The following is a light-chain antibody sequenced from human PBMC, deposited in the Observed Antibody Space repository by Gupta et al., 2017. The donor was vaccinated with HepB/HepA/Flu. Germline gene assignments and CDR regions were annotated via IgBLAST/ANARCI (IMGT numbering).Light chain of an antibody. CDR1: QAIRSY. CDR2: VIS. Sequence: DIQLTQFPSFLSASVGDRVTITCRASQAIRSYVAWYQQKPGDAPKLLISVISNLQSGAPSRFSGSASGTDFTLTITNLQPENIATYYCQQASINPLSFGGGTKVEI. J-gene: IGKJ4*01. CDR3: QQASINPLS. V-gene: IGKV1-9*01.